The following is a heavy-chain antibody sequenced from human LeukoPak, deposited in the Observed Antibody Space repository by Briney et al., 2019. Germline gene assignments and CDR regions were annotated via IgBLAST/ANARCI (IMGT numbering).Heavy chain of an antibody. CDR3: ARVSPRGWFFDY. D-gene: IGHD6-19*01. Sequence: GGSLRLSCAASGFTFSDYYMSWIRQAPGKGLEWVPYISSSGSTIYYADSVKGRFTISRDNAKNSLYLQMNSLGAEDTAVYYCARVSPRGWFFDYWGQGALVTVSS. CDR2: ISSSGSTI. V-gene: IGHV3-11*01. CDR1: GFTFSDYY. J-gene: IGHJ4*02.